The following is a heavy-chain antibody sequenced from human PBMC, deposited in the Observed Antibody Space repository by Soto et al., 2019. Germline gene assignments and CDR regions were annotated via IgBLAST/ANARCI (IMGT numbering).Heavy chain of an antibody. J-gene: IGHJ5*02. D-gene: IGHD2-8*01. V-gene: IGHV4-38-2*01. CDR2: TYHNGRT. CDR1: GYSISSGYY. CDR3: ARQGGVSGTNVGYFVT. Sequence: PSETLSLTCAVSGYSISSGYYWGWIRQPPGKGLEWIGTTYHNGRTYYNPSLKSRVTVSLDMSKNQFSLRLTSVTAADTAIYYCARQGGVSGTNVGYFVTWGQGNLVTVSS.